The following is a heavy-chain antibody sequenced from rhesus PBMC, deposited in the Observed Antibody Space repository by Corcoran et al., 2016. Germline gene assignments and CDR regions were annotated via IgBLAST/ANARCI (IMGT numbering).Heavy chain of an antibody. D-gene: IGHD3-3*01. Sequence: EVRLVESGGGLVQPGGSLRLSCAASGFTFSDYSMSWVRQAPGKGPEGVGFIRTKGNGGTAEDAASVKGRFTITRDDSKSIASLQMNSLKTGDTAVYYCARGGGLDYWGQGVLVTVSS. CDR1: GFTFSDYS. J-gene: IGHJ4*01. CDR3: ARGGGLDY. V-gene: IGHV3-116*02. CDR2: IRTKGNGGTA.